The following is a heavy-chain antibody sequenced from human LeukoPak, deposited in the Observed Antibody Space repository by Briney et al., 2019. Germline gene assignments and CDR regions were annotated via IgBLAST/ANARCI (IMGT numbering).Heavy chain of an antibody. Sequence: PSETLSLTCTVSDYSISSGYYWGWIRQPPGEGLEWIWSVYHGGSTYYNPSLKSRLILSVDTSKNQFSLKLYSVTAADTATYYCARESNYGDYTYWGQGTLVTVSS. V-gene: IGHV4-38-2*02. CDR1: DYSISSGYY. J-gene: IGHJ4*02. D-gene: IGHD4-17*01. CDR3: ARESNYGDYTY. CDR2: VYHGGST.